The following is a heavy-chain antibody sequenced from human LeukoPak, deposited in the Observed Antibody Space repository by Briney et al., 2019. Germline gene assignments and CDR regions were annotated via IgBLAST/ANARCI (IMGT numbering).Heavy chain of an antibody. D-gene: IGHD4-17*01. CDR1: GYTFTSYY. J-gene: IGHJ6*03. CDR3: ARDGEYLSYYYYMDV. CDR2: INPSGRT. Sequence: GASVRVSCKASGYTFTSYYMHWVRQAPGQGLEWMGMINPSGRTSYAQKFQGRVTMTSDTSTSTVYMEVSSLRSEDTALYYCARDGEYLSYYYYMDVWGKGTTVTISS. V-gene: IGHV1-46*01.